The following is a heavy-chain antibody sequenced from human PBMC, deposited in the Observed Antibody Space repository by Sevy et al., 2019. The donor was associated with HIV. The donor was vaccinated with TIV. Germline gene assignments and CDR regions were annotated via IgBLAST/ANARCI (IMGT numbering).Heavy chain of an antibody. J-gene: IGHJ4*02. Sequence: GGSLRLSCAASGFTFSDYYMSWIRQAPGKGLEWVSYISSSGSTIYYADSVKGRFTISRDNAKNSLYLQMNSLRAEDTAVYYCARGTPMIVVVAHFDYWCQGTLVSVSS. CDR3: ARGTPMIVVVAHFDY. V-gene: IGHV3-11*01. CDR1: GFTFSDYY. CDR2: ISSSGSTI. D-gene: IGHD3-22*01.